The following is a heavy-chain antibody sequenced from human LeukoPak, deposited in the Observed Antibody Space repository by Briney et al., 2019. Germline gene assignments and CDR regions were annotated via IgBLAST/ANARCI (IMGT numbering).Heavy chain of an antibody. CDR2: INSDGSST. D-gene: IGHD1-26*01. J-gene: IGHJ6*02. V-gene: IGHV3-74*01. CDR1: GFTFSSYW. Sequence: GGSLRLSCAASGFTFSSYWMHWVRQAPGMGLVWVSRINSDGSSTSYADSVKGRFTISRDNAKNTLYLQMNSLRAEDTAVYYCARVSSGSWYGMDVWGQGTTVTVSS. CDR3: ARVSSGSWYGMDV.